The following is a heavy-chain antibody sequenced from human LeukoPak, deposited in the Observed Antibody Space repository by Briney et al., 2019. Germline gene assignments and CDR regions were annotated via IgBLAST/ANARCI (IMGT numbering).Heavy chain of an antibody. CDR1: GFTFSDHC. CDR2: TRNKVNSYTK. J-gene: IGHJ6*02. D-gene: IGHD5-18*01. CDR3: ARDGPRNSYSYYYGMDV. Sequence: GGSLRLSCAASGFTFSDHCMDWVRQAPGKGLEWVGRTRNKVNSYTKEYAGSVKGTFTISRDDTKNSLYLQMNSLKTEDTAVYYCARDGPRNSYSYYYGMDVWGQGTTVTVSS. V-gene: IGHV3-72*01.